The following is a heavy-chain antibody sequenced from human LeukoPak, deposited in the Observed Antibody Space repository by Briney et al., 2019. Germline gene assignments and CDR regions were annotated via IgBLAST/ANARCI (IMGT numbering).Heavy chain of an antibody. CDR3: AADTDY. J-gene: IGHJ4*02. CDR1: GYTFTSRY. CDR2: INPSGDT. V-gene: IGHV1-46*01. Sequence: ASVKVSCKASGYTFTSRYMHWVRQAPGQGLEWMGLINPSGDTGYAQKFQGRVTVTRDTSTSTVYMELSSLISEDTAVYYCAADTDYGGQGTLVTVSS.